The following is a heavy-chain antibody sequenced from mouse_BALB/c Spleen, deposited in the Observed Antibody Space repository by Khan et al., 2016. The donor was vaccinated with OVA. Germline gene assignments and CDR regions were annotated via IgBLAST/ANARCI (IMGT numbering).Heavy chain of an antibody. CDR1: GFSLTNYG. CDR2: IWSDGST. D-gene: IGHD2-10*01. V-gene: IGHV2-6-1*01. J-gene: IGHJ4*01. Sequence: VQLQESGPGLVAPSQSLSITCTISGFSLTNYGVHWVRQPPGKGLEWLVVIWSDGSTTYNSALKSRLSLSKGKSKSQVFLKMNSLQTDDTAMYYCARQPYYHYYIMDYWGQGTSVTVSS. CDR3: ARQPYYHYYIMDY.